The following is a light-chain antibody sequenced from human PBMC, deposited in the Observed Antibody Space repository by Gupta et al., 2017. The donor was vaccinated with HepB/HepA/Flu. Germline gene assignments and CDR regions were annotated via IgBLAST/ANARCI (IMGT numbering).Light chain of an antibody. J-gene: IGKJ3*01. CDR1: QSVSSY. CDR2: DAS. CDR3: QQRSNWPPIFT. V-gene: IGKV3-11*01. Sequence: EVVFTQSPAPLPLSPGERATLSCRASQSVSSYLAWYQQKPGQAPRLLIYDASNRATGIPARFSGSGSGTDFTLTISSLEPEDFAVYYCQQRSNWPPIFTFGPGTKVDIK.